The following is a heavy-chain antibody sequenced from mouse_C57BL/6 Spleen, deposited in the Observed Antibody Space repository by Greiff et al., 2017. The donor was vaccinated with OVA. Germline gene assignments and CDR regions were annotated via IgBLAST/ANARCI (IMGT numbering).Heavy chain of an antibody. CDR3: ARDDGDPDYYAMDY. CDR2: IDPADSAT. Sequence: QVQLQQPGAELVRPGSSVKLSCKASGYTFTSYWMHWVKQRPIQGLEWIGNIDPADSATHYNQKFKDKATLTVDKSSSTAYMQLSSLTSEDSAVYYCARDDGDPDYYAMDYWGQGTSVTVSS. CDR1: GYTFTSYW. V-gene: IGHV1-52*01. D-gene: IGHD2-13*01. J-gene: IGHJ4*01.